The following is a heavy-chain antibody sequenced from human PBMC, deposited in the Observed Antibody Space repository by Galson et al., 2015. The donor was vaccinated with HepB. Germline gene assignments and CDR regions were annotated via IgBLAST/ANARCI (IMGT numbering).Heavy chain of an antibody. CDR3: VKDRWIDY. CDR2: IRSKAAGGTT. V-gene: IGHV3-15*05. Sequence: SLRLSCAASGFTFSNTWMNWVRQVPGKGLEWVGRIRSKAAGGTTDFAAPVKGRFTISRDNSKNALYLQLSSLRAEDTAIYYCVKDRWIDYWGQGTLVTVSS. CDR1: GFTFSNTW. D-gene: IGHD3-16*02. J-gene: IGHJ4*02.